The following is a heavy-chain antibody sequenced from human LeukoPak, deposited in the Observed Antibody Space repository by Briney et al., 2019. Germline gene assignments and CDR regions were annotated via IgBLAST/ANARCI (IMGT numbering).Heavy chain of an antibody. CDR3: VRAHHPGGWFDP. Sequence: GGSLRLSCAASGFTFSSYWMHWVRQAPGKGLVGVSRINSDGRSTSYADSVKGRFTISRDNAKNSLYLQMNSLTAEDTAVHYCVRAHHPGGWFDPWGQGTLVTVSS. J-gene: IGHJ5*02. V-gene: IGHV3-74*01. D-gene: IGHD3-10*01. CDR2: INSDGRST. CDR1: GFTFSSYW.